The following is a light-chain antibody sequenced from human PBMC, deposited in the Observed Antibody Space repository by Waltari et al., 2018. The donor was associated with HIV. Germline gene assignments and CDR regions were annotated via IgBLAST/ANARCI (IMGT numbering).Light chain of an antibody. CDR3: QVWESGGDIVF. J-gene: IGLJ2*01. CDR1: DIGSES. Sequence: SYVVTQTPSVSVAPGQTARITCAGDDIGSESGHWYQQKPGQAPGLVVYDDRDRPSGIPERFTGSNSGNTATLTITRVEAGDEADYYCQVWESGGDIVFFGGGTKLTVL. V-gene: IGLV3-21*02. CDR2: DDR.